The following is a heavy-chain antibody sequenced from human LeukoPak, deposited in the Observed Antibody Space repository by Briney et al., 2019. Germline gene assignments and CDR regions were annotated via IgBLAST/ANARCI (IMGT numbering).Heavy chain of an antibody. CDR2: IYYSGSI. J-gene: IGHJ4*02. CDR3: ARGVIVATIPSGVDY. V-gene: IGHV4-61*01. D-gene: IGHD5-12*01. CDR1: GGSVSSGSYY. Sequence: SETLSLTCTVSGGSVSSGSYYWSWIRQPPGKGLEWIGYIYYSGSINYNPSLKSRVTISVDTSKNQFSLKLSSVTAADTAVYYCARGVIVATIPSGVDYWGQGTLVTVSS.